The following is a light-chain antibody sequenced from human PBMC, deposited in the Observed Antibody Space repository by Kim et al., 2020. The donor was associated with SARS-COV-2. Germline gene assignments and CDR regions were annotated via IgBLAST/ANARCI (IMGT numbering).Light chain of an antibody. Sequence: SSELTQDPAVSVALGQTVRITCHGDSLGIYYASWYQQKPGQAPVLVIYGKNNRPSGIPDRFSGSSSGNTASLTITGAQAEDEADYYCNSRDSGGYHLVFG. V-gene: IGLV3-19*01. J-gene: IGLJ3*02. CDR3: NSRDSGGYHLV. CDR2: GKN. CDR1: SLGIYY.